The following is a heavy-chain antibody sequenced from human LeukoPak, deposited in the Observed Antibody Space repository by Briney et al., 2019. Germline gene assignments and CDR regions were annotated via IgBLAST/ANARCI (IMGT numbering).Heavy chain of an antibody. D-gene: IGHD6-6*01. V-gene: IGHV3-48*01. Sequence: GGSLRLSCAVSGFTFSSYSMTWVRQAPGKGLEWVSYISSTSSTVYYADSVKGRFTISRDNVENSLYLQMNSLRAEDTAVYYCARGRDSSSSYPGYWGQGTLVTVSS. J-gene: IGHJ4*02. CDR2: ISSTSSTV. CDR3: ARGRDSSSSYPGY. CDR1: GFTFSSYS.